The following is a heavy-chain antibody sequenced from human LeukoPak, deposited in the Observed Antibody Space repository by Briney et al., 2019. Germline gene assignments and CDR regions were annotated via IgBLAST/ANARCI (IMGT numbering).Heavy chain of an antibody. V-gene: IGHV1-3*01. Sequence: ASVKVSCKASGYTFTSYAMHWVRQAPGQRLEWMGWINAGNGNTKYSQKFQGRVTITRDTSASTAYMELSSLRSDDTAVYYCAGPRGHYGDYGNYYYGMDVWGQGTTVTVSS. CDR1: GYTFTSYA. D-gene: IGHD4-17*01. J-gene: IGHJ6*02. CDR3: AGPRGHYGDYGNYYYGMDV. CDR2: INAGNGNT.